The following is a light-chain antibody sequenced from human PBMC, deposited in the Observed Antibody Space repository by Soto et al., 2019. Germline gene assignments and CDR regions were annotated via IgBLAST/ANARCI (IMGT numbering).Light chain of an antibody. CDR2: DAS. J-gene: IGKJ1*01. Sequence: EIVLTQSPATLPLYPGEKATLSCSASQSVGSYLAWYQHKPGQPPRHLIYDASNRAPGIPARFSGSGTGTDFTLNISILEHEEVAVYYSQQSRNWPPAWSFGQGTKVEIK. V-gene: IGKV3-11*01. CDR1: QSVGSY. CDR3: QQSRNWPPAWS.